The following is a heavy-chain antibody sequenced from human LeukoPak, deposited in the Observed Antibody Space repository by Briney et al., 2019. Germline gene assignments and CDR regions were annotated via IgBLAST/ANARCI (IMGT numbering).Heavy chain of an antibody. V-gene: IGHV3-64D*06. CDR2: ISSNGGST. D-gene: IGHD5-12*01. CDR1: GFTFSSYV. J-gene: IGHJ6*02. Sequence: PGGSLRLSCSASGFTFSSYVMHWARQAPGKGLEYVSAISSNGGSTYYAVSVKGRFTISRDNSKNTLYLQMNSLRVEDTAVYYCVKGHGGGTYSGYDLSRSYYGMDVWGQGTTVTVSS. CDR3: VKGHGGGTYSGYDLSRSYYGMDV.